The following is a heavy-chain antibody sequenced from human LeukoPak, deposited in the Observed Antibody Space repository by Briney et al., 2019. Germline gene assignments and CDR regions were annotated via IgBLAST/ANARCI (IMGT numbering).Heavy chain of an antibody. CDR1: GYTFTSYG. J-gene: IGHJ5*02. D-gene: IGHD6-13*01. CDR2: ISAYNGNT. Sequence: GASVKVSCKASGYTFTSYGISWVRQAPGQGLEWMGWISAYNGNTNYAQKLQGRVTMTTDTSTSAAYMELRSLRSDDTAVYYCARDGIAAAGTSTYNWFDPWGQGTLVTVSS. V-gene: IGHV1-18*01. CDR3: ARDGIAAAGTSTYNWFDP.